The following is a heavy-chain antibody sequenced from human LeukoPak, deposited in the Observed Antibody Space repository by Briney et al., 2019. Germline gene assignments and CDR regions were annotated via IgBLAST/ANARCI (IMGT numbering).Heavy chain of an antibody. J-gene: IGHJ5*02. V-gene: IGHV3-43*02. CDR1: GFTFDDYA. CDR3: ARSSSWSSNWFDP. Sequence: GGSLRLSCAASGFTFDDYAMHWVRQAPGKGLEWVSLISGDGGSTYYADSVKGRFTISRDNSKNSLYLQMNSLRTEDAALYYCARSSSWSSNWFDPWGRGTLVSVSS. D-gene: IGHD6-13*01. CDR2: ISGDGGST.